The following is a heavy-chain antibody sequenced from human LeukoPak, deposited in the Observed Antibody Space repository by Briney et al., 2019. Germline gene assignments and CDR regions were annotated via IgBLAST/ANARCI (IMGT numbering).Heavy chain of an antibody. V-gene: IGHV4-39*01. CDR2: IYYSGST. CDR1: GRSISSSSYY. Sequence: SETLSLTCTVSGRSISSSSYYWGWIRQPPGKGLEWIGSIYYSGSTYYNPSLKSRVTISIDTSKNQFSLKLSSGTAADTAVYYCARHVRGIAAASPLFGFDPWGQGTLVTVSS. D-gene: IGHD6-13*01. J-gene: IGHJ5*02. CDR3: ARHVRGIAAASPLFGFDP.